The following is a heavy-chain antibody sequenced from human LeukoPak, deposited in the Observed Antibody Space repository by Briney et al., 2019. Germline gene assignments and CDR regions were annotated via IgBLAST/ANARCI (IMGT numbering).Heavy chain of an antibody. V-gene: IGHV4-4*07. CDR2: IYTSGST. J-gene: IGHJ6*03. D-gene: IGHD2-21*02. CDR1: GGSISSYD. CDR3: ARTYCGGDCRGYYYSYYMDV. Sequence: SETLSLTCTVSGGSISSYDWSWIRQPAGKGLEWIGRIYTSGSTNYNPSLKSRVTMSVDTSKNQFSLKLSSVTAADTAVYYCARTYCGGDCRGYYYSYYMDVWGKGTTVTISS.